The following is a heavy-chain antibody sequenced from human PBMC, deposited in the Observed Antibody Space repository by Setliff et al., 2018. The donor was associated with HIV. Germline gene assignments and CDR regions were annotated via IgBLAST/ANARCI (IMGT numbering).Heavy chain of an antibody. CDR3: ARELPFRGNANMWDYYAMDV. V-gene: IGHV4-61*09. J-gene: IGHJ6*02. CDR2: MHASGST. Sequence: SETLSLTCTVSGGSISSGNHYWAWIRQPAGKRLEWIGHMHASGSTYYNPSLNSRASISVDTSNSQVSLRLTSVTAADTAVYYCARELPFRGNANMWDYYAMDVWGQGITVTVSS. CDR1: GGSISSGNHY. D-gene: IGHD3-16*01.